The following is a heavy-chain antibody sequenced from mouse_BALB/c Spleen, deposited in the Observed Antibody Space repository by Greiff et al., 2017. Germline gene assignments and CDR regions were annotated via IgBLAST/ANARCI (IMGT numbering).Heavy chain of an antibody. Sequence: QVQLKESGPGLVAPSQSLSITCTVSGFSLTSYGVHWVRQPPGKGLEWLGVIWAGGSTNYNSALMSRLSISKDNSKSQVFLKMNSLQTDDTAMYFCARAHYYGSSSLYCSMDYWGQGTSVTVSS. CDR2: IWAGGST. V-gene: IGHV2-9*02. D-gene: IGHD1-1*01. J-gene: IGHJ4*01. CDR1: GFSLTSYG. CDR3: ARAHYYGSSSLYCSMDY.